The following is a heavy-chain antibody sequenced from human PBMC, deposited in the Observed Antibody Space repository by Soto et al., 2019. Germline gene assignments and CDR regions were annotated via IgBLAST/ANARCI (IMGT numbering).Heavy chain of an antibody. CDR2: IYYSGST. Sequence: SETLSLTCTVSGGSIISYYWSWILQPPGKGLEWIGYIYYSGSTNYNPSLKSRVTISVDTSKNQFSLKLSSVTAADTAVYYCARDGSEHTKGWRAFDIWGQGTMVTVSS. CDR1: GGSIISYY. D-gene: IGHD2-15*01. V-gene: IGHV4-59*01. CDR3: ARDGSEHTKGWRAFDI. J-gene: IGHJ3*02.